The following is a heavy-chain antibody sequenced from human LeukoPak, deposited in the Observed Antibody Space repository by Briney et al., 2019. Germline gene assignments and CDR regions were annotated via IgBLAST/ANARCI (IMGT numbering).Heavy chain of an antibody. CDR2: ISSSGSTI. V-gene: IGHV3-48*03. Sequence: PGGSLRLSCAASGFTFSSYEMNWVRQAPGKGLEWVSYISSSGSTIYYADSVKGRFTISRDNAKNSLYLQMNSLRAEDTVVYYCAREHSSGYHHNWFDPWGQGTLVTVSS. J-gene: IGHJ5*02. CDR3: AREHSSGYHHNWFDP. CDR1: GFTFSSYE. D-gene: IGHD3-22*01.